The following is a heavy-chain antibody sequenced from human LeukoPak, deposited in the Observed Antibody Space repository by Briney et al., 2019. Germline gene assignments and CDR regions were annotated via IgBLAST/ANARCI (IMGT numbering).Heavy chain of an antibody. CDR2: IYYSGST. CDR1: GYSISSSNW. D-gene: IGHD4-17*01. J-gene: IGHJ4*02. Sequence: PSETLSLTCAVSGYSISSSNWWGWVRQPPGKGLEWIGYIYYSGSTYYNPSLKSRVTMSVDTSKNQFPLKLSSVTAVDTAVYYCARKAYGDYFDYWGQGTLVTVSS. CDR3: ARKAYGDYFDY. V-gene: IGHV4-28*01.